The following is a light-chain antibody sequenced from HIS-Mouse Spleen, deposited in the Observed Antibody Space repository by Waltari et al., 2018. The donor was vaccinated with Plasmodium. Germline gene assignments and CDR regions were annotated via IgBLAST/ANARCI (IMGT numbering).Light chain of an antibody. CDR1: QGISSY. V-gene: IGKV1-8*01. J-gene: IGKJ4*01. CDR2: AAS. CDR3: QQYYSYPLT. Sequence: AIRMTQSPSSFSASTGDRVTITCRASQGISSYLAWYQQKPGKAPKLLIYAASPLQSGVPSRFSGSGSGTDFTLTISCLQSEDFATYYCQQYYSYPLTFGGGTK.